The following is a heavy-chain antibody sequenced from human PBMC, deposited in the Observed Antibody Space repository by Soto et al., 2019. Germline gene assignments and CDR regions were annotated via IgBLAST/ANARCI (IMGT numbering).Heavy chain of an antibody. CDR1: GYTFINYY. V-gene: IGHV1-2*02. CDR3: AKDQTPEAVYATEGVFDY. J-gene: IGHJ4*02. Sequence: ASVKVSCKASGYTFINYYMHWVRQAPGQGFEWMGRISPKSGGTNYAQKFQGRVSMTWDTSLKTAYMELSSLMSDDTAVYYCAKDQTPEAVYATEGVFDYWGQGTLVTVSS. CDR2: ISPKSGGT. D-gene: IGHD2-8*01.